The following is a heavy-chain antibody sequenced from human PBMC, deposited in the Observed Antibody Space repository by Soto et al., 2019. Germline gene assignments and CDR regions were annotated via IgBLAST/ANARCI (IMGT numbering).Heavy chain of an antibody. Sequence: QVQLQQWGAGLLKPSETLSLTCAVYGGSFSGYYWSWIRQPPGKGLEWIGEINHSGSTNYNPSLKSRVPLSLDPSKTQFSLKLSSVTAAHTAVYYCSRGGRSGGSCYSDPYFDLWGRGTLVTVSS. D-gene: IGHD2-15*01. J-gene: IGHJ2*01. CDR1: GGSFSGYY. V-gene: IGHV4-34*01. CDR3: SRGGRSGGSCYSDPYFDL. CDR2: INHSGST.